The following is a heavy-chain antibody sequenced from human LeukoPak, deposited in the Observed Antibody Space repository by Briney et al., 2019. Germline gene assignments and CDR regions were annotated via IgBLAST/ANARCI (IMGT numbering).Heavy chain of an antibody. V-gene: IGHV3-23*01. CDR3: ARCRYELFCNWFAP. Sequence: GGSLRLSCKASGFTFAEYAMGWVRQAPGKGLEWVSGIIGSTGFTYYADSVKGRFTISRDNSKNMLYLQMNSLRADDTAVYYCARCRYELFCNWFAPWGQGTLVTVSS. CDR1: GFTFAEYA. J-gene: IGHJ5*02. CDR2: IIGSTGFT. D-gene: IGHD1-1*01.